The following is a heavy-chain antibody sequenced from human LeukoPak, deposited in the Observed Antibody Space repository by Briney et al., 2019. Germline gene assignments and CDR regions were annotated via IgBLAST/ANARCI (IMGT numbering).Heavy chain of an antibody. CDR2: IYYSGST. J-gene: IGHJ4*02. D-gene: IGHD5-18*01. CDR3: ARTTNTAMVYLDY. V-gene: IGHV4-39*07. Sequence: SETLSLTCTVSGGSISSSSYYWGWICQPPGKGLEWIGSIYYSGSTYYNPSLKSRVTISVDTSKNQFSLKLSSVTAADTAVYYCARTTNTAMVYLDYWGQGTLVTVSS. CDR1: GGSISSSSYY.